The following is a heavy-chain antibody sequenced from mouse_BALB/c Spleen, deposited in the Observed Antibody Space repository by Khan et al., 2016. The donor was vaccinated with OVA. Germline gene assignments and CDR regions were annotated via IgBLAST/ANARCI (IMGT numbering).Heavy chain of an antibody. D-gene: IGHD1-1*02. Sequence: QVQLQQSGAELVRPGVSVKISCTGSGYTFTDYAMHWVKQSHAKGLEWIGVISTYCGAVDYSQKFKGKATMTVDRSSSTAYMELARLTSEDSASDCCASGGKFAYWGQGTLVTVSA. V-gene: IGHV1S137*01. CDR3: ASGGKFAY. CDR2: ISTYCGAV. CDR1: GYTFTDYA. J-gene: IGHJ3*01.